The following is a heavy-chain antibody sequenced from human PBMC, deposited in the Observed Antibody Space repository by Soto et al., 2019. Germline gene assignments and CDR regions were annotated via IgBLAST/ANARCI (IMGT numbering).Heavy chain of an antibody. CDR3: ATMGQETTFYGSGSGFDMDV. V-gene: IGHV1-69*01. CDR1: GGTFSSYA. CDR2: IIPLFGTA. J-gene: IGHJ6*02. Sequence: QVQLVQSGAEVKKPGSSVKVSCKASGGTFSSYAISWVRQAPGQGLEWMGGIIPLFGTAKYAQTLQGRVTITVDESTRTGYMELSSLRSEDTAVYYCATMGQETTFYGSGSGFDMDVWGQGTPVTVSS. D-gene: IGHD3-10*01.